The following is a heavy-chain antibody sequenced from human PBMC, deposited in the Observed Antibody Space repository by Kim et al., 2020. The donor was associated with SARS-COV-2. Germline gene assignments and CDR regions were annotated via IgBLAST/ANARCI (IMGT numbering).Heavy chain of an antibody. CDR3: TRGSDAYKSGRD. D-gene: IGHD6-25*01. V-gene: IGHV4-34*01. J-gene: IGHJ4*02. CDR1: GGSCSNNY. CDR2: IHPSGSS. Sequence: SETLSLTCAVYGGSCSNNYCSWIRQSSGKGLEWIGEIHPSGSSNYNPSLKSRVTISIDTSKNQFSLKLTSVTAADTAVYYCTRGSDAYKSGRDWGQGTQVTVSS.